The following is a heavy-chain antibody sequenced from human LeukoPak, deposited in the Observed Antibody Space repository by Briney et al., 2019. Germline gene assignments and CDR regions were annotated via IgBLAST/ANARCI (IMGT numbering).Heavy chain of an antibody. V-gene: IGHV4-34*01. CDR3: ARHGLLWFGEPLPGPLYY. D-gene: IGHD3-10*01. CDR1: GGSFSVYY. Sequence: PSETLSLTCAVYGGSFSVYYWSWIRQPPGKGLEWIGSIYYSGSTYYNPSLKSRVTISVDTSKNQFSLKLSSVTAADTAVYYCARHGLLWFGEPLPGPLYYWGQGTLVTVSS. CDR2: IYYSGST. J-gene: IGHJ4*02.